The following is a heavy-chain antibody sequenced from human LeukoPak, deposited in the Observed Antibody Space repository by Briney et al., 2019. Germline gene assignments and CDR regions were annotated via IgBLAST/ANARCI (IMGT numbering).Heavy chain of an antibody. CDR3: ARGRRSITMIVVVSGSNFDY. D-gene: IGHD3-22*01. Sequence: PSETLSLTCAVYGGSFSGYYWSWIRQPPGKGLEWIGEINHSGSTNYNPSLKSRVTISVDTSKNQFSLKLSSVTAADTAVYYCARGRRSITMIVVVSGSNFDYWGQGTLVTVSS. J-gene: IGHJ4*02. CDR1: GGSFSGYY. V-gene: IGHV4-34*01. CDR2: INHSGST.